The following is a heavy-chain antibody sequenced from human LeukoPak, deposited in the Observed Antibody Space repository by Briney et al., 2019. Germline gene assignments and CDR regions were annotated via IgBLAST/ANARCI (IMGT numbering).Heavy chain of an antibody. CDR2: INPNSGGT. J-gene: IGHJ4*02. V-gene: IGHV1-2*02. Sequence: GSVKVSCKASGYTFTGYYMHWVRQAPGQGLEGMGWINPNSGGTNYAQKFQGRVTMTRDTSISTAYMELSRLRSDDTAVYYCARYSSGWYYFDYWGQGTLVTVSS. CDR3: ARYSSGWYYFDY. CDR1: GYTFTGYY. D-gene: IGHD6-19*01.